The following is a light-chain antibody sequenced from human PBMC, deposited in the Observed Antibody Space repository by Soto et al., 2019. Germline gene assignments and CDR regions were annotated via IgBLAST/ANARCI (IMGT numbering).Light chain of an antibody. CDR1: QGVSGY. V-gene: IGKV3-11*01. Sequence: EIVLTQSPATLSLSPGERATLSCRASQGVSGYLAWYQQKPGQAPRLLIYDASNRATGIPARFSGSGSGTDFTLTISSLEPEDVAVYYCQQRGIWPFTFGPGTKVDIK. J-gene: IGKJ3*01. CDR2: DAS. CDR3: QQRGIWPFT.